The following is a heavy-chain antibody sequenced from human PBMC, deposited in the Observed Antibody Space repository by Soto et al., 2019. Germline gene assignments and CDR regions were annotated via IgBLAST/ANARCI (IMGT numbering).Heavy chain of an antibody. V-gene: IGHV4-34*01. CDR1: GGSFSGYY. CDR2: INHSGST. J-gene: IGHJ4*02. D-gene: IGHD5-18*01. CDR3: AREGGAPYSYGYEY. Sequence: SETLSLTCAVYGGSFSGYYWSWIRQPPGKGLEWIGEINHSGSTNYNPSLKSRVTISVDTSKNQFSLKLSSVTAADTAVYYCAREGGAPYSYGYEYWGQGTLVTVS.